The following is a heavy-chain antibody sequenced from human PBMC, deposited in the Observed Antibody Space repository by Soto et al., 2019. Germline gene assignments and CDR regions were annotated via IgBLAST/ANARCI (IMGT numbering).Heavy chain of an antibody. CDR2: LSYDGGNK. J-gene: IGHJ4*02. CDR1: EFTFRNYG. CDR3: AKDRRKGCSGGQCYSPLDF. V-gene: IGHV3-30*18. D-gene: IGHD2-15*01. Sequence: GGSLRLSCAASEFTFRNYGVHWVRQAPGKGLEWVAVLSYDGGNKYYADSVKGRFTLSRDNSTNTLFLLMNSLRPEDTAVYYCAKDRRKGCSGGQCYSPLDFWGQGTLVTVSS.